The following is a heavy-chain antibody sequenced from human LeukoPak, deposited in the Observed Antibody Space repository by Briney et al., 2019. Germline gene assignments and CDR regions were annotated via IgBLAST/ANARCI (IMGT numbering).Heavy chain of an antibody. CDR1: GGSFSGHY. D-gene: IGHD4-17*01. J-gene: IGHJ4*02. V-gene: IGHV4-34*01. CDR3: ASGTTVTNFAY. CDR2: INHGGST. Sequence: ASETLSLTCAGYGGSFSGHYWSWIRKPPGQGLEWRAEINHGGSTSYSPSLKSRASISADESKNQFSLRLTSVTAADTAVYYCASGTTVTNFAYWGQGTLVTASS.